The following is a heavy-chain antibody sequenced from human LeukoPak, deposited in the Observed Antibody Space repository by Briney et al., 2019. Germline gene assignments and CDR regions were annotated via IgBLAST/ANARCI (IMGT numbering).Heavy chain of an antibody. J-gene: IGHJ5*02. D-gene: IGHD3-22*01. CDR1: SGSFSGYY. V-gene: IGHV4-34*01. Sequence: SETLSLTCAVYSGSFSGYYWSWIRQPPGKGLEWIGEINHSGSTNYNPSLKSRVTISVDTSKNQFSLKLSSVTAADTAVYYCARAGGYYCDSSGLNWFDPWGQGTLVTVSS. CDR3: ARAGGYYCDSSGLNWFDP. CDR2: INHSGST.